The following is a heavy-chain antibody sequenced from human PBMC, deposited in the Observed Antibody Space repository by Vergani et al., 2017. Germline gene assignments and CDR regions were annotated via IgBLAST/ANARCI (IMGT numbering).Heavy chain of an antibody. J-gene: IGHJ4*02. CDR2: IYPGDSDT. Sequence: EVPLVQSGAAVKKPGESLKISCTGSGYSFTSYWIGWVRQMPGKGLEWMGIIYPGDSDTRYSPAFQGQVTTSADKSISTAYLQWSSLKASDTAMYYGARRVGSSSSRVDYWGKGTLVTVSS. D-gene: IGHD6-6*01. CDR3: ARRVGSSSSRVDY. CDR1: GYSFTSYW. V-gene: IGHV5-51*01.